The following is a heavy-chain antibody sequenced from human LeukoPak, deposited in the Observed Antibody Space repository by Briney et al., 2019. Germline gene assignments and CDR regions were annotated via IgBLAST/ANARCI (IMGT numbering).Heavy chain of an antibody. D-gene: IGHD6-13*01. CDR2: ISSSSSSI. CDR1: GFTFSSYS. V-gene: IGHV3-21*01. CDR3: ARGVSGSWLNWFDP. Sequence: GGSLRLSCAASGFTFSSYSMDWVRQAPGKGLEWVSSISSSSSSISYADSVKGRFTISRDNAKNSLYLQMNSLRGEDTAVYYCARGVSGSWLNWFDPWGQGTLVTVPS. J-gene: IGHJ5*02.